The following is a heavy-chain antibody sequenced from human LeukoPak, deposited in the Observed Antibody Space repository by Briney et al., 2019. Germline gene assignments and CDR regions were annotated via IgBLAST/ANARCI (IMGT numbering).Heavy chain of an antibody. J-gene: IGHJ6*03. CDR2: ISGSGGST. CDR3: AKRGSGWYEDYYYYMDV. D-gene: IGHD6-19*01. Sequence: PGGSLRLSCAASGFTFSSYEMNWVRQAPGKGLEWVSAISGSGGSTYYADSVKGWFTISRDNSKNTLYLQMNSLRAEDTAVYYCAKRGSGWYEDYYYYMDVWGKGTTVTISS. V-gene: IGHV3-23*01. CDR1: GFTFSSYE.